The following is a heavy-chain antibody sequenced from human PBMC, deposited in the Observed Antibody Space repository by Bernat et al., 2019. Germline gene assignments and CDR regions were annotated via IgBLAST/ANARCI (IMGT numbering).Heavy chain of an antibody. Sequence: EVQLLESGGGLVQPGGSLRLSCAASGFTFSSYAMSWVRQAPRKGLEWVSAISGSGGSTYYADSVKGRFTISRDNSKNTLYLQMNSLRAEDTAVYYCAKDPNSSGWHPSYYFDYWGQGTLVTVSS. CDR2: ISGSGGST. D-gene: IGHD6-19*01. CDR1: GFTFSSYA. J-gene: IGHJ4*02. CDR3: AKDPNSSGWHPSYYFDY. V-gene: IGHV3-23*01.